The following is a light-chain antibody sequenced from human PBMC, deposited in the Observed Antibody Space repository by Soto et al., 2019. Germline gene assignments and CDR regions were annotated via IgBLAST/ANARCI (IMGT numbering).Light chain of an antibody. CDR1: QSLLYSPNNQNY. CDR2: WAS. V-gene: IGKV4-1*01. J-gene: IGKJ2*01. Sequence: VMTQSPDSLAVSLGERATIICKSSQSLLYSPNNQNYLAWYQQKPGQPPKLLIYWASTRESGVPDRFSGSGSGTYFTLTISSLQAEDVAVYYCQQYFTTPMFTFGQGTKLEIK. CDR3: QQYFTTPMFT.